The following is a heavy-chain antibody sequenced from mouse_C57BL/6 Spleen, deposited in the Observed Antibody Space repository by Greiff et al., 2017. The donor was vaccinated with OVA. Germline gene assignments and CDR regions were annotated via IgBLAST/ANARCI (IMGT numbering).Heavy chain of an antibody. D-gene: IGHD2-4*01. CDR3: TRVYDYDDGFAY. CDR2: ISSGGDYI. J-gene: IGHJ3*01. Sequence: EVKVVESGEGLVKPGGSLKLSCAASGFTFSSYAMSWVRQTPEKRLEWVAYISSGGDYIYYADTVKGRFTISRDNARNTLYLQMSSLKSEDTAMYYCTRVYDYDDGFAYWGQGTLVTVSA. CDR1: GFTFSSYA. V-gene: IGHV5-9-1*02.